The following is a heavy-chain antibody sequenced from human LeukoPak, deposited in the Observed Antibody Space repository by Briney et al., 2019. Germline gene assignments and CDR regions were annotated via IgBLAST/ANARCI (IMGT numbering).Heavy chain of an antibody. J-gene: IGHJ4*02. D-gene: IGHD3-22*01. CDR3: ARDIVSYYYDSSGYSKGLFDY. CDR2: ISAYNGNT. V-gene: IGHV1-18*01. Sequence: ASVTVSCKASGYTFTSYGIRWVRQAPGQGLEWMGWISAYNGNTNYAQKLQGRVTMTTDTSTSTAYMELRSLRSDDTAVYYCARDIVSYYYDSSGYSKGLFDYWGQGTLVTVSS. CDR1: GYTFTSYG.